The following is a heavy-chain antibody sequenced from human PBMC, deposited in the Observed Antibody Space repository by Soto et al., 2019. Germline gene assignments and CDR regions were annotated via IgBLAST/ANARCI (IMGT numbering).Heavy chain of an antibody. Sequence: ASVKVSCKASGGTFSSYAISWVRQAPGQGLEWMGWINAGNGNTKYSQKFQGRVTITRDTSASTAYMELSSLRSEDTAVYYCARDPSNFPYNWFDPWGQGTLVTVSS. CDR3: ARDPSNFPYNWFDP. V-gene: IGHV1-3*01. J-gene: IGHJ5*02. CDR1: GGTFSSYA. CDR2: INAGNGNT. D-gene: IGHD4-4*01.